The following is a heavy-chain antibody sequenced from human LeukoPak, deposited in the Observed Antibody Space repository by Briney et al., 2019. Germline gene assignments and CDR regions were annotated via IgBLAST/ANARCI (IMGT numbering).Heavy chain of an antibody. J-gene: IGHJ4*02. V-gene: IGHV3-23*01. CDR2: IWGNGATT. Sequence: GGSLRLSCAASGFTFDDYGMSRVRQAPRKGLEWVSVIWGNGATTYYADSVKGRFTISRDNSMNMVYLQMNSLRVEDTAIYYCAKDQRPDSGYDIDYWGQGTLVTVSS. CDR3: AKDQRPDSGYDIDY. CDR1: GFTFDDYG. D-gene: IGHD5-12*01.